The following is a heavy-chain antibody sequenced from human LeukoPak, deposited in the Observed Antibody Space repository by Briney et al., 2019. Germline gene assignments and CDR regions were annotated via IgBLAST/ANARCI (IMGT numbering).Heavy chain of an antibody. J-gene: IGHJ5*02. D-gene: IGHD6-13*01. V-gene: IGHV4-34*01. CDR3: ARGKQQLHWFDP. CDR1: GVSFSDYY. Sequence: SETLSLTCAVYGVSFSDYYWSWIRQPPGKGLEWIGEINHSGSTNYNPSFKSRVTISVDTSKNQFSLKLSSVTAADTAVYYCARGKQQLHWFDPWGQGTLVTV. CDR2: INHSGST.